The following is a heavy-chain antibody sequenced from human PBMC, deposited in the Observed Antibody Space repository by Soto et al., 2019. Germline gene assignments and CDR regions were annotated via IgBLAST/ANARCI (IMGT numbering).Heavy chain of an antibody. CDR3: ARGRGDGYTLFPFDY. Sequence: PAETLSLTCAVSGGSIISGGYSWSCIRQAPGKGLEWIGYIYHSGSTYYNPSLKSRVTISVDRSKNQFSLKLSSVTAADTAVYYCARGRGDGYTLFPFDYWGQGTLVTVSS. J-gene: IGHJ4*02. V-gene: IGHV4-30-2*01. CDR2: IYHSGST. D-gene: IGHD2-21*01. CDR1: GGSIISGGYS.